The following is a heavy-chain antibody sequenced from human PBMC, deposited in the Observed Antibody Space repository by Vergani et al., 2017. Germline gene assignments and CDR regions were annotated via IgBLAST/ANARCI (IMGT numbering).Heavy chain of an antibody. Sequence: QVQLVQSGAAVKKPGASAKVSCTASGYIFKNDYMHWLRLAPGQGFQWMGVVNFVTGAATSPQKFEGRITMTRDTSTATFYMDLSSLKYEDTAIYYCARSIGYCTSGSCRPYYFDLWGQGTLGTVSS. CDR2: VNFVTGAA. J-gene: IGHJ4*02. V-gene: IGHV1-46*02. D-gene: IGHD2-15*01. CDR1: GYIFKNDY. CDR3: ARSIGYCTSGSCRPYYFDL.